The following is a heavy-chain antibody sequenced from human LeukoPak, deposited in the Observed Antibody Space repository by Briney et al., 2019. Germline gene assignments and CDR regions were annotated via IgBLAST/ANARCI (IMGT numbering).Heavy chain of an antibody. CDR1: GLTVSSTY. V-gene: IGHV3-66*01. J-gene: IGHJ4*02. CDR2: IYSGGST. Sequence: GGSLGLSCAASGLTVSSTYMSWVRQTPGKGLEWVSVIYSGGSTYYADSVKGRFTISRDNSKNTLYLQMNSLRAEDTAVYYCARDLLEWYFDYWGQGTLVTVSS. D-gene: IGHD3-3*01. CDR3: ARDLLEWYFDY.